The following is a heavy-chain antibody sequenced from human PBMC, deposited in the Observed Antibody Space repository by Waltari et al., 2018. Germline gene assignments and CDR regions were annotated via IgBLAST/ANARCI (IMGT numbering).Heavy chain of an antibody. Sequence: QVQLQESGPGLVKPSETLSLTCTVSGYSISSGYYWGWLRQPPGQGLEWIGSIYHSGSTYYNPCLKSRVTISVDTSKNQFSLKLGSVTAADTAVYYCARKWELLNAFDIWGQGTMVTVSS. D-gene: IGHD1-26*01. V-gene: IGHV4-38-2*02. CDR2: IYHSGST. CDR1: GYSISSGYY. J-gene: IGHJ3*02. CDR3: ARKWELLNAFDI.